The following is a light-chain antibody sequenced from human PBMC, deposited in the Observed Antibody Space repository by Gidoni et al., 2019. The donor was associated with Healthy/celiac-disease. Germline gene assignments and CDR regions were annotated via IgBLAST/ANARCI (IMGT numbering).Light chain of an antibody. CDR1: QSVRSSY. V-gene: IGKV3-20*01. CDR2: GAS. J-gene: IGKJ3*01. CDR3: QQYGSSPGT. Sequence: EIVLTQSPCTLSLSPWERATLSCRASQSVRSSYLALYQQKPGQAPRLLTYGASSRATGIPDRFSGSGSGTDFTLTISRLEPEDFAVYYCQQYGSSPGTFGPGTKVDIK.